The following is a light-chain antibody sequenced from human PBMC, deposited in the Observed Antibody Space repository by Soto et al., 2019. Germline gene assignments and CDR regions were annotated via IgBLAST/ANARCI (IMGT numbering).Light chain of an antibody. CDR1: SSNIGSNT. CDR3: AAWDDSLNGWV. J-gene: IGLJ3*02. CDR2: GNN. Sequence: QPVLTQPPSASGTPGQRVTISCSGSSSNIGSNTVNWYRQLPGTAPKLLIYGNNQRPSGVPDRFSGSKSGTSASLAISGLQSDEADYYCAAWDDSLNGWVFGGGTKLTVL. V-gene: IGLV1-44*01.